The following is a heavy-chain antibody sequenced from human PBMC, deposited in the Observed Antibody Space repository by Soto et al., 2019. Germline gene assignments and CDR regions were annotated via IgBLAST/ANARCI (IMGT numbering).Heavy chain of an antibody. D-gene: IGHD3-3*01. J-gene: IGHJ2*01. CDR1: GFTFSSSS. CDR3: ARSASYWYFDL. V-gene: IGHV3-48*02. CDR2: ISSSSSAI. Sequence: EVQLVESGGGLVQPGGSLRLSCAASGFTFSSSSLNWVRQAPGQGLQWVSYISSSSSAIYYADSLRGRFTISRDNAKNSLYLQVNSLRDEDTAVYYCARSASYWYFDLWGSGTLVTVSS.